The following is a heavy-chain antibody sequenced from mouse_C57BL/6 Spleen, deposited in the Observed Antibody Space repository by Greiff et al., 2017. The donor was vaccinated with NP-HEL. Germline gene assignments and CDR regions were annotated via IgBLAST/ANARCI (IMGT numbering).Heavy chain of an antibody. CDR2: IRNKANGYTT. CDR3: ASLYYDYDGYAMDY. D-gene: IGHD2-4*01. Sequence: EVKLQESGGGLVQPGGSLSLSCAASGFTFTDYYMSWVRQPPGKALEWLGFIRNKANGYTTEYSASVKGRFTISRDNSQSILYLQMNALRAEDSATYYCASLYYDYDGYAMDYWGQGTSVTVSS. V-gene: IGHV7-3*01. J-gene: IGHJ4*01. CDR1: GFTFTDYY.